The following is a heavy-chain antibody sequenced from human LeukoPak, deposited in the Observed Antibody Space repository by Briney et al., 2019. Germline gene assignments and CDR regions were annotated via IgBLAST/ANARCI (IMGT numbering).Heavy chain of an antibody. V-gene: IGHV1-18*01. D-gene: IGHD2-2*01. CDR3: ARGCSSTSCYYGMDV. J-gene: IGHJ6*02. CDR1: GYTFTIYG. Sequence: ASVTVSFTASGYTFTIYGISWVRLAPGQGIERMGWSSAYNGNTNYAQKRQGRVTMTTDTSTSTADMELRSLRSDDTAVYYCARGCSSTSCYYGMDVWGQGTTVTVSS. CDR2: SSAYNGNT.